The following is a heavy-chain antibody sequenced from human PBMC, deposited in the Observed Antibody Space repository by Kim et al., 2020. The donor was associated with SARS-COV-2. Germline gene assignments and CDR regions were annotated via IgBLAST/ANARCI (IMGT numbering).Heavy chain of an antibody. Sequence: GGSLRLSCAASGFTFSSYAMSWVRQAPGKGLEWVSAISGSGGSTYYADSVKGRFTISRDNSKNTLYLQMNSLRAEDTAVYYCASRGPKDIVVVPAAYYYYGMDVWGQGTTVTVSS. CDR2: ISGSGGST. CDR3: ASRGPKDIVVVPAAYYYYGMDV. CDR1: GFTFSSYA. V-gene: IGHV3-23*01. J-gene: IGHJ6*02. D-gene: IGHD2-2*01.